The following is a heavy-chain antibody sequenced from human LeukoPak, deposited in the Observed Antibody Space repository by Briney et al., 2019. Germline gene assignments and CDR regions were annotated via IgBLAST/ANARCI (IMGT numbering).Heavy chain of an antibody. J-gene: IGHJ4*02. CDR1: GFTFSSYA. Sequence: PGGSLRLSCAASGFTFSSYAMSWVRQAPGEGLEWVSAISGRGGRTYYADSVKGRLTISRDNSKNTLYLQMNSLRAEDTAVYYCAKDYPRYCSGGSCYSEGSVFDYWGQGTLVTVSS. V-gene: IGHV3-23*01. CDR2: ISGRGGRT. D-gene: IGHD2-15*01. CDR3: AKDYPRYCSGGSCYSEGSVFDY.